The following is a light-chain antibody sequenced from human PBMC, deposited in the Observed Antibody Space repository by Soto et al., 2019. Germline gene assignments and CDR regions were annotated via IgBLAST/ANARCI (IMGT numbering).Light chain of an antibody. CDR1: SSDIGAYNF. V-gene: IGLV2-14*03. Sequence: QSVLTQPASVSGSPGQSITISCTGTSSDIGAYNFFSWYQQHPGKAPKLMLYDVNIRPSGVSNRFSGSKSGNTASLTISGLQAEDEADYYCNSWTTSTTLLFVGGTKLTVL. CDR3: NSWTTSTTLL. CDR2: DVN. J-gene: IGLJ2*01.